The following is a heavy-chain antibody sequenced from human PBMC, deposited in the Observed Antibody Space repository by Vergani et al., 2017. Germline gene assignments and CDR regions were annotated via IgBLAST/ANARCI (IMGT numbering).Heavy chain of an antibody. CDR3: ARAATYYYDSSGYFSDY. CDR1: GFTFSSYA. Sequence: EVQLLESGGGLVQPGGSLRLSCAASGFTFSSYAMSWVRQAPGKGLEWVSAISGSGGSTYYADSVKGRFTISRDNSKNTLYLQMNSLRAEDTAVYYCARAATYYYDSSGYFSDYWGQGTLVTVSS. D-gene: IGHD3-22*01. CDR2: ISGSGGST. J-gene: IGHJ4*02. V-gene: IGHV3-23*01.